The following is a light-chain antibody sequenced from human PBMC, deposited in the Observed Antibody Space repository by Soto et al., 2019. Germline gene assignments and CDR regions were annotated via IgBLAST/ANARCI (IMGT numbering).Light chain of an antibody. J-gene: IGKJ1*01. CDR1: QSIDTW. CDR3: QQYNSYRA. CDR2: KAS. V-gene: IGKV1-5*03. Sequence: DIQMTQSPSTLSASVGDRVTITCRASQSIDTWLAWHQQKPGQVPKLLISKASSLESGVPSRFSGSGSGTEFTLTISSLQPDDSATYYCQQYNSYRAFCQGTKVDIK.